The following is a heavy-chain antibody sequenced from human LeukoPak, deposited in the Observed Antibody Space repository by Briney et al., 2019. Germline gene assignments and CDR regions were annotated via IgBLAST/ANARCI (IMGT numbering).Heavy chain of an antibody. Sequence: GGSLRLSCAASGFTFSSYAMSWVRQAPGKGLEWVSPISDSGDSTYYADSVKGRFTISRDNSKNTLYLQMNSLRAEDTAVYYCARSSRSGVGAFAPADYWGQGTLVTVPS. CDR2: ISDSGDST. CDR1: GFTFSSYA. CDR3: ARSSRSGVGAFAPADY. J-gene: IGHJ4*02. D-gene: IGHD3-3*01. V-gene: IGHV3-23*01.